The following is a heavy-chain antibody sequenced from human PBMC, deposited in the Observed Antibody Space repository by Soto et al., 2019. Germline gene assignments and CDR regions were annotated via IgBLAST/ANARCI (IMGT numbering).Heavy chain of an antibody. CDR3: TRANWYSEY. CDR2: IYYNGNT. D-gene: IGHD7-27*01. V-gene: IGHV4-59*01. J-gene: IGHJ4*02. Sequence: QVQLQESGPGLVKPSETLSLTCTVSGVSISNNYWSWIRQPPAKGLEWVGYIYYNGNTNYNPSLKSRVPMSVDTSRNQIAVKLTTVTAADTAVYYCTRANWYSEYWGQGTLVTVSS. CDR1: GVSISNNY.